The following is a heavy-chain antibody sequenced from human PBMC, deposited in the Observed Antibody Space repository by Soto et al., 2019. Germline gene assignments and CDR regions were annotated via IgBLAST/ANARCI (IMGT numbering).Heavy chain of an antibody. Sequence: HPGGSLRLSCAASGFTFSSYGMSWVRQAPGKGLEWVSTISGSGGSTYYADSVKGRFTISRDNSKNTLYLQMNGLRAEDTAVYYCAKGVYSTSSYFDYWGQGTLVTVSS. J-gene: IGHJ4*02. V-gene: IGHV3-23*01. D-gene: IGHD6-6*01. CDR3: AKGVYSTSSYFDY. CDR1: GFTFSSYG. CDR2: ISGSGGST.